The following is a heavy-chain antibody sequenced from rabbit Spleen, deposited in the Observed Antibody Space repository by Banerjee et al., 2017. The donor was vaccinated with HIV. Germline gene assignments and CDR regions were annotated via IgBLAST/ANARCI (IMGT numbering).Heavy chain of an antibody. J-gene: IGHJ4*01. CDR3: ARDGRGAIYSYGDFNV. D-gene: IGHD6-1*01. V-gene: IGHV1S45*01. CDR2: IYSNSGRA. Sequence: QEQLVESGGGLVQPEGSLTLTCTASGFSFSSSDYMCWVRQAPGKGLEWIGCIYSNSGRAHYANWVKSRLTISKASSTTVTLQMTSVTGADTATYFCARDGRGAIYSYGDFNVWGPGTLVTV. CDR1: GFSFSSSDY.